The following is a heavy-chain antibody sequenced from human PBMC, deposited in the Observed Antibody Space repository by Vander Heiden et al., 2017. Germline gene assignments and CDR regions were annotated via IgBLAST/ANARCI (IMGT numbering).Heavy chain of an antibody. CDR2: ISYDGSKK. V-gene: IGHV3-30-3*01. CDR1: GFTFSSYA. Sequence: QVQLVESGGGVVHPGRSLGLSCAASGFTFSSYAMHWVRQAPGKGLEWVAVISYDGSKKDDADSVKGRFTISRDNSKNTLYMKMNRLRAEDTAVDYCASPYAERDYWGQGTMVTVSS. CDR3: ASPYAERDY. D-gene: IGHD3-16*01. J-gene: IGHJ4*02.